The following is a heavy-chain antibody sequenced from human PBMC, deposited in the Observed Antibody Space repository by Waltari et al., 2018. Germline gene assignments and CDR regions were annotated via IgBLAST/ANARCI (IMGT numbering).Heavy chain of an antibody. J-gene: IGHJ5*02. CDR1: GGTFSSNA. V-gene: IGHV1-69*04. CDR3: AKSPQLTTANWFDT. Sequence: QIQLIQSGAEVKEPGXSVKVPCXVSGGTFSSNAFSWVRQVPGQGLEWMGGILPLLGVKDYARRFQDRVMITXDEVTKTAYMDLNSLTAXDTAVYYCAKSPQLTTANWFDTWXQGMLVTVSS. D-gene: IGHD6-13*01. CDR2: ILPLLGVK.